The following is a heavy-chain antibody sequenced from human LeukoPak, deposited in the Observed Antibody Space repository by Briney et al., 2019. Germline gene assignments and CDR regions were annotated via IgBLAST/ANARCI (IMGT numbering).Heavy chain of an antibody. D-gene: IGHD3-9*01. J-gene: IGHJ4*02. CDR2: IRYDGSNK. V-gene: IGHV3-30*02. CDR3: AKVIATYDILTGYYDY. CDR1: GFTFSSYG. Sequence: PGGSLRLSCAASGFTFSSYGMHWVRQAPGKGLEWVAFIRYDGSNKYYADSVKGRFTISRDNSKNTLYLRMNSLRAEDTAVYYCAKVIATYDILTGYYDYWGQGTLVTVSS.